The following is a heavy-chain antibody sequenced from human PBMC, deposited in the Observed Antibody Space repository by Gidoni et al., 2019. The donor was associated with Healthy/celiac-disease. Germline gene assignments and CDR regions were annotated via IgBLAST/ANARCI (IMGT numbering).Heavy chain of an antibody. J-gene: IGHJ2*01. CDR3: ARGGGHDIVVVPVSRKNWYFDL. CDR2: IYYSGST. Sequence: LEWIGYIYYSGSTYYNPSLKSRVTISVDTSKNQFSLKLSSVTAADTAVYYCARGGGHDIVVVPVSRKNWYFDLWGRGTLVTVSS. V-gene: IGHV4-31*02. D-gene: IGHD2-2*01.